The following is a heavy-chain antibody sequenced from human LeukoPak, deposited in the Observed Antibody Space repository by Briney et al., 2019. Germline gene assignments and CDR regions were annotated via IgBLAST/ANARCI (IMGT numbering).Heavy chain of an antibody. CDR3: ARSSTVTAARWHFDL. Sequence: ASVKVSCKASGYTFTNYYIHWVRQAPGQGLEWMGKIHPSGGSTSYPQNFQGRVTMIRDTSTGTVYMELSSLRPEDTAVYFCARSSTVTAARWHFDLWGRGTLVTVSS. J-gene: IGHJ2*01. CDR2: IHPSGGST. D-gene: IGHD4-17*01. CDR1: GYTFTNYY. V-gene: IGHV1-46*01.